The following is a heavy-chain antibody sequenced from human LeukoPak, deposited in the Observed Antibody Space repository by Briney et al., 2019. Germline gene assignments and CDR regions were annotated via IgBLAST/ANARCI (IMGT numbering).Heavy chain of an antibody. CDR3: AMGATSWSGYSFPKIFQH. CDR2: ISGSGSSI. Sequence: GGSLRLSCAASGFTFSNYAVNWIRQAPGKGLKWVSVISGSGSSIYYTDSVKGRFTISSDNSKNTLYLQMNSLRAEDTAVYYCAMGATSWSGYSFPKIFQHWGRGTLVTVSS. J-gene: IGHJ1*01. D-gene: IGHD3-3*01. V-gene: IGHV3-23*01. CDR1: GFTFSNYA.